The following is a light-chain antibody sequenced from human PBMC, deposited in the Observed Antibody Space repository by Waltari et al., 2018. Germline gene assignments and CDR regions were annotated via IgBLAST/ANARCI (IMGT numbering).Light chain of an antibody. Sequence: QSALTQPRSVSGSLGQSVTISCTGTSSDVGGYNSVSWFQQDPGKAPKPLLFAVNKRPSVVADRFSGSKSGNTASLTISGLQAEDEADYHCCSFAAGNTVIFGGGTKLTVL. CDR3: CSFAAGNTVI. CDR2: AVN. V-gene: IGLV2-11*01. J-gene: IGLJ2*01. CDR1: SSDVGGYNS.